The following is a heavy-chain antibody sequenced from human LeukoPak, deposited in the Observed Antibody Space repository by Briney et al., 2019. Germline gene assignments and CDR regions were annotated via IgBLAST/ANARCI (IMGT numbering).Heavy chain of an antibody. CDR1: GFTFSNYN. CDR3: ARDLLLYFGEVTMAFDH. V-gene: IGHV3-21*01. D-gene: IGHD3-10*01. J-gene: IGHJ4*02. Sequence: GGSLRLSCAVSGFTFSNYNMNWVRQAPGKGLEWVSSIGRSDTYIYYADSVTGRFTISRDNAQNSLSLQMNSLRAEDTAVYYCARDLLLYFGEVTMAFDHWGLGTLVTVSS. CDR2: IGRSDTYI.